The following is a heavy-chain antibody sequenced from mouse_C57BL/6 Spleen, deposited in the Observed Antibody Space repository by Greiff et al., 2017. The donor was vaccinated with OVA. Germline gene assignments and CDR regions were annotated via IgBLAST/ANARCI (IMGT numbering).Heavy chain of an antibody. CDR1: GYTFTSYW. CDR2: IYPGNSDT. D-gene: IGHD4-1*01. Sequence: VQLQQSGNVLARPGASVEMSCKTSGYTFTSYWMHLVKQRPGQGLEWIGAIYPGNSDTSYNQKFKGKAKLTAVTSASTAYMELSSLTNEDSAVYYCTRDDWERAWFAYWGQGTLVTVSA. V-gene: IGHV1-5*01. J-gene: IGHJ3*01. CDR3: TRDDWERAWFAY.